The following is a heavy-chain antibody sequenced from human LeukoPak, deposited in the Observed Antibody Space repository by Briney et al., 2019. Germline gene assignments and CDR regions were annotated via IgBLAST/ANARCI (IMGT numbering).Heavy chain of an antibody. CDR3: ARGVSLGYCSSTSCYRFDY. D-gene: IGHD2-2*02. V-gene: IGHV1-69*01. CDR2: IIPIFGTA. Sequence: SVKVSCKASGGTFSSYAISWVRQAPGQGLEWMGGIIPIFGTANYTQKFQGRVTITADESTSTAYMELSSLRSEDTAVYYCARGVSLGYCSSTSCYRFDYWGQGTLVTVSS. CDR1: GGTFSSYA. J-gene: IGHJ4*02.